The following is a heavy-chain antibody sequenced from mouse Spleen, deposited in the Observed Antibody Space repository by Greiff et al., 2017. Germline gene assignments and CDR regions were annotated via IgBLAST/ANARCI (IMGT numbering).Heavy chain of an antibody. Sequence: QVQLKQPGAELVKPGASVKVSCKASGYTFTGYWMHWVKQRPGQGLEWIGRIHPSDSDTNYNQKFKGKATLTVDKSSSTAYMQLSSLTSEDSAVYYCAIEEYYGSSPIVWGAGTTGTVSS. CDR3: AIEEYYGSSPIV. CDR2: IHPSDSDT. V-gene: IGHV1-74*01. CDR1: GYTFTGYW. J-gene: IGHJ1*01. D-gene: IGHD1-1*01.